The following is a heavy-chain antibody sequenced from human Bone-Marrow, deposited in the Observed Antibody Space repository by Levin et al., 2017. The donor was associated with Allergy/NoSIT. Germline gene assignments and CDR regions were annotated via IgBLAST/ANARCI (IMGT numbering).Heavy chain of an antibody. Sequence: SETLSLTCAVYGGSFSGYYWSWIRQPPGKGLEWIGEINHSGSTNYNPSLKSRVTISVDTSKNQFSLKLNSVTAADTAVYYCASKRKDCGGDCYWGYWGQGTLVTVSS. J-gene: IGHJ4*02. D-gene: IGHD2-21*02. V-gene: IGHV4-34*01. CDR3: ASKRKDCGGDCYWGY. CDR1: GGSFSGYY. CDR2: INHSGST.